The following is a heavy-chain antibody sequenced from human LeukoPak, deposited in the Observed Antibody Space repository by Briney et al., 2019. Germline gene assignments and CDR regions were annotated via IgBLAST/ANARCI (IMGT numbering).Heavy chain of an antibody. V-gene: IGHV4-59*12. D-gene: IGHD3-10*01. J-gene: IGHJ4*02. Sequence: SETLSLTCTVSGGSISSYYWSWIRQPPGKGLEWIGYMYYSGSTNYNPSLKSRVTISVDTSKNQFSLKLSSVTAVDTAVYYCARDPRVITMVRGVIISTFYFDYWGQGTLVTVSS. CDR2: MYYSGST. CDR1: GGSISSYY. CDR3: ARDPRVITMVRGVIISTFYFDY.